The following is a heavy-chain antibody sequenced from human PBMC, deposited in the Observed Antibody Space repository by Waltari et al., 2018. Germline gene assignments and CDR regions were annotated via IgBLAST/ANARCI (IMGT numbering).Heavy chain of an antibody. CDR3: ARDPSGYVNDAFDI. J-gene: IGHJ3*02. Sequence: QVQLQESGPGLVKPSETLALTCTVSGGSISSHYWSWIRHPPGKGLEWIGYIYDSGSTNYNPSLMSRVTISVDTSKNQFSLKLSSVTAADTAVYYCARDPSGYVNDAFDIWGQGTMVTVSS. CDR2: IYDSGST. V-gene: IGHV4-59*11. CDR1: GGSISSHY. D-gene: IGHD5-12*01.